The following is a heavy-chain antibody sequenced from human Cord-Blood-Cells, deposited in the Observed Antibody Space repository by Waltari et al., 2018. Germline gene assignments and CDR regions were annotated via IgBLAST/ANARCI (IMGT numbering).Heavy chain of an antibody. CDR2: INHSGST. D-gene: IGHD1-26*01. CDR3: ARPATVGATDY. V-gene: IGHV4-34*01. Sequence: QVQLQQWGAGLLKPSETLSLTCAVYGGSFSGYYWSWIRQPPGKGLGWSGEINHSGSTTYNPALRSRVTISVDTSKNQFSLKLSSVTAADAAVYYCARPATVGATDYWGQGTLVTVSS. J-gene: IGHJ4*02. CDR1: GGSFSGYY.